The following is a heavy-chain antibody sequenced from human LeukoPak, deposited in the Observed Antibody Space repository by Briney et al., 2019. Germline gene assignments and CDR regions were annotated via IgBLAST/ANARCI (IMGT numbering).Heavy chain of an antibody. CDR1: GYTLTELS. D-gene: IGHD2-15*01. J-gene: IGHJ3*02. CDR3: ATGGSWVVAANNAFDI. CDR2: FGPEDGET. Sequence: ASVKVSCKVSGYTLTELSMHWVRQAPGKGLEWMGGFGPEDGETIYAQKFQGRVTMTEDTSTDTAYMELSSLRSEDTAVYYCATGGSWVVAANNAFDIWGQGTMVTVSS. V-gene: IGHV1-24*01.